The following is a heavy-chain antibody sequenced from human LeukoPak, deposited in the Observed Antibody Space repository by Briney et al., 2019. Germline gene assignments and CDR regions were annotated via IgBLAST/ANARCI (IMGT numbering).Heavy chain of an antibody. J-gene: IGHJ4*02. CDR2: IIPIFGTA. V-gene: IGHV1-69*05. CDR3: ARDRRISTAGFTFDH. Sequence: SVKVSCKASGGTFSSYAISWVRQAPGQGLEWMGRIIPIFGTANYAQKFQGRVTLTRDTSTSTVYMELSSLRSEDTAVYYCARDRRISTAGFTFDHWGQGTLVTVSS. D-gene: IGHD6-13*01. CDR1: GGTFSSYA.